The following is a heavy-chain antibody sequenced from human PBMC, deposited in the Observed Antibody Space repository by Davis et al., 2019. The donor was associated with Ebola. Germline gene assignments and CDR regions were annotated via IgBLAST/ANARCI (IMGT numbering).Heavy chain of an antibody. J-gene: IGHJ4*02. V-gene: IGHV3-30*18. CDR2: ISYDGSNK. CDR1: GFTFSSYG. Sequence: GESLKISCAASGFTFSSYGMHWVRQAPGKGLEWVAVISYDGSNKYYADSVKGRFTIPRDNSKNTLYLQMNSLRDEDTAVYYCAKIGGSFPDLDYWGQGTLVTVSS. CDR3: AKIGGSFPDLDY. D-gene: IGHD2-15*01.